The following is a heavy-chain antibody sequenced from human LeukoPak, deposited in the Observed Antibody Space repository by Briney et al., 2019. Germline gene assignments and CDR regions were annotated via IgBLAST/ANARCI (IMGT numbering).Heavy chain of an antibody. D-gene: IGHD2-15*01. CDR2: IYTGDSDT. CDR3: ARQAVVVAASDY. Sequence: GESLQISCQGSGYRSTSYWIGGVRRLPGKGLEGMGIIYTGDSDTRYSPSFQGPVTISAHKSISTAYLQWSSLKASDTAMYYCARQAVVVAASDYWGQGTLVTVSS. J-gene: IGHJ4*02. CDR1: GYRSTSYW. V-gene: IGHV5-51*01.